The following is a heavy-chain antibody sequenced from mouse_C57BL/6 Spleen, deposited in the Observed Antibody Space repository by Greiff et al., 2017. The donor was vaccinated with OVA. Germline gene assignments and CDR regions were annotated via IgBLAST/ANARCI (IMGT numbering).Heavy chain of an antibody. CDR3: ARDTTVVASYYAMDY. V-gene: IGHV5-4*01. CDR2: ISDGGSYT. D-gene: IGHD1-1*01. Sequence: EVHLVESGGGLVKPGGSLKLSCAASGFTFSSYAMSWVRQTPEKRLEWVATISDGGSYTYYPDNVKGRFTISRDNAKNNLYLQMSHLKSEDTAMYYCARDTTVVASYYAMDYWGQGTSVTVSS. CDR1: GFTFSSYA. J-gene: IGHJ4*01.